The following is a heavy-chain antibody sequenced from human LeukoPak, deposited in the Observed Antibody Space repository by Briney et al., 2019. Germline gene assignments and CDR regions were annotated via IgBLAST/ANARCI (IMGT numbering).Heavy chain of an antibody. CDR2: ISSSSSYI. CDR1: GFTFSSYS. J-gene: IGHJ6*03. D-gene: IGHD3-3*01. V-gene: IGHV3-21*01. CDR3: ARDGKGEYDFWSGYYDYYYYYYMDV. Sequence: GGSLRLSCAASGFTFSSYSMNWVRQAPGKGLEWVSSISSSSSYIYYANSVKGRFTISRDNAKNSLYLQMNSLRAEDTAVYYCARDGKGEYDFWSGYYDYYYYYYMDVWGKGTTVTVSS.